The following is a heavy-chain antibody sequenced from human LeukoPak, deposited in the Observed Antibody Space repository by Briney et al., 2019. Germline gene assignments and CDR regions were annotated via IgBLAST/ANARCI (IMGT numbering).Heavy chain of an antibody. D-gene: IGHD1-26*01. CDR3: GKDKVPDGRWDVDY. Sequence: GGPLRLSCAASGFTFRTYTMNWVRQAPGKGLEWVSAIIGTDNKYYADSVKGRFTISRDNSKNTLYLQMNDLRADDTAVYYCGKDKVPDGRWDVDYWGLGTPVTVSS. V-gene: IGHV3-23*01. CDR1: GFTFRTYT. CDR2: IIGTDNK. J-gene: IGHJ4*02.